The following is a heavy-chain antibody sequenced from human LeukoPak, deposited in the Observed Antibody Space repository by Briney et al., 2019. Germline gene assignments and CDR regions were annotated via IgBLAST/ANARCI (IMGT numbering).Heavy chain of an antibody. D-gene: IGHD4-17*01. J-gene: IGHJ6*04. CDR1: GFTFSSYG. Sequence: PGGSLRLSCAASGFTFSSYGMHWVRQAPGKGLEWVAVISYDGSNKYYADSVKGRFTISRGNSKNTLYLQMNSLRAEDTAVYYCAKEGHDYGDYYYYGMDVWGKGTTVTVSS. CDR2: ISYDGSNK. CDR3: AKEGHDYGDYYYYGMDV. V-gene: IGHV3-30*18.